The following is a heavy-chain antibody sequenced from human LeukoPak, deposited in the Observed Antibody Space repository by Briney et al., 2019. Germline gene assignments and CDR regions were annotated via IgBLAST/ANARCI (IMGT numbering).Heavy chain of an antibody. D-gene: IGHD4-11*01. CDR1: GGSISSSSYY. CDR3: ARGYYSNYVYYYYGMDV. Sequence: SETLSLTCTVSGGSISSSSYYWGWIRQPPGKGLEWIGSIYYSGSTYYNPSLKSRVTISVDTSKNQFSLKLSSVTAADTAVYYCARGYYSNYVYYYYGMDVWGQGTTVTVSS. V-gene: IGHV4-39*07. J-gene: IGHJ6*02. CDR2: IYYSGST.